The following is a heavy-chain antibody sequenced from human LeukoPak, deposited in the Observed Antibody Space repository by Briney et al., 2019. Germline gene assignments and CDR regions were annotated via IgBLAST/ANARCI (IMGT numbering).Heavy chain of an antibody. Sequence: GGSLRLSCAASGFTFSSYEMNWVRQAPGKGLEWVSYISSSGSTIYYADSVKGRFTISRDNAKNSLYLQMNSLRAEDTAVYYCARDHAFSYYYYYMDVWGKGTTVTVSS. V-gene: IGHV3-48*03. D-gene: IGHD3-3*01. CDR1: GFTFSSYE. CDR2: ISSSGSTI. CDR3: ARDHAFSYYYYYMDV. J-gene: IGHJ6*03.